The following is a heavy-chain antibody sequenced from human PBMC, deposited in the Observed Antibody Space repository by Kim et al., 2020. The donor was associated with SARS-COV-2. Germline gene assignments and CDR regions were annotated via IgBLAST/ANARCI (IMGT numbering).Heavy chain of an antibody. J-gene: IGHJ6*02. D-gene: IGHD3-22*01. CDR2: ISYDGSNK. CDR3: AKPSNGAMIVVVTTSRYGMDV. CDR1: GFTFSSYG. V-gene: IGHV3-30*18. Sequence: GGSLRLSCAASGFTFSSYGMHWVRQAPGKGLEWVAVISYDGSNKYYADSVKGRFTISRDNSKNTLYLQMNSLRAEDTAVYYCAKPSNGAMIVVVTTSRYGMDVWGQGTTVTVSS.